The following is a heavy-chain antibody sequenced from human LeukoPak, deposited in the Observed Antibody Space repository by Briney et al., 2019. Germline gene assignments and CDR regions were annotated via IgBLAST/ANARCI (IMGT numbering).Heavy chain of an antibody. D-gene: IGHD2-15*01. CDR1: GFTFSNAW. CDR2: IKSKTDGGTT. J-gene: IGHJ6*03. Sequence: GGSLRLSCAASGFTFSNAWMSWVRQAPGKGLEWVGRIKSKTDGGTTDYAAPAKGRFTISRDDSKNTLYLQMNSLKTEDTAVYYCTLLVYYYYYMDVWGKGTTVTVSS. V-gene: IGHV3-15*01. CDR3: TLLVYYYYYMDV.